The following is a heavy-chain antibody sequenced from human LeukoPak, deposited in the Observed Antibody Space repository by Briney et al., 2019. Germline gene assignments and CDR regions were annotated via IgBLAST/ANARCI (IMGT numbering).Heavy chain of an antibody. CDR2: ISYDGSNQ. CDR1: GLTFSTYG. V-gene: IGHV3-30*18. D-gene: IGHD1-26*01. CDR3: AKGRQTYSGSYHSNNFDY. J-gene: IGHJ4*02. Sequence: GGSLTLSCAASGLTFSTYGMHWVRHAPGKGLEWVANISYDGSNQYYADSVKGRFTISRDNSKNTLYLQMNSLRAEDTAVYFCAKGRQTYSGSYHSNNFDYWGQGTLVTVSS.